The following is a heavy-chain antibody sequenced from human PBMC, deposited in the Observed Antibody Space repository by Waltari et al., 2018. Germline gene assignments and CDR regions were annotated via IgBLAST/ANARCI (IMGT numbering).Heavy chain of an antibody. V-gene: IGHV1-69-2*01. Sequence: EVQLVQSGAEVKKPGATVKTHGTVSGYTFPYSYINWVTTDPLQGYEWMGLVVPEDGETIYAEKFQGRVTITADTSTDTAYMELSSLRSEDTAVYYCATGYRIAARPNYYYYGMDVWGQGTTVTVSS. D-gene: IGHD6-6*01. CDR3: ATGYRIAARPNYYYYGMDV. J-gene: IGHJ6*02. CDR1: GYTFPYSY. CDR2: VVPEDGET.